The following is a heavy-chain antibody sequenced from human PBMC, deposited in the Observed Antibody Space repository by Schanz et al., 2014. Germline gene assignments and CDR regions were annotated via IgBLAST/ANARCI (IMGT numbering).Heavy chain of an antibody. Sequence: EVQLLESGGGLVQPGGSLRLSCAASGFGFSSYSMNWVRQAPGKGLEWVSGISGSGASTYYADSVKGRFTISRDNSNKTVDLQMNSLRAEDTAVYYCAKGRFGELSAFDIWGQGTMVTVSS. J-gene: IGHJ3*02. CDR3: AKGRFGELSAFDI. CDR1: GFGFSSYS. V-gene: IGHV3-23*01. CDR2: ISGSGAST. D-gene: IGHD3-10*01.